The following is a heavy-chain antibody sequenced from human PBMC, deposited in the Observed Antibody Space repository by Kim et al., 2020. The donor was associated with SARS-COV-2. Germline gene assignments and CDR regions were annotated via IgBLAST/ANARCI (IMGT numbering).Heavy chain of an antibody. V-gene: IGHV1-18*01. D-gene: IGHD2-2*01. J-gene: IGHJ4*02. Sequence: YAQKLQGRVTMPTDPSTSTAYMELRSLGSDDTAVYYCATQPAESPVPTDYWGQGTLVTVSS. CDR3: ATQPAESPVPTDY.